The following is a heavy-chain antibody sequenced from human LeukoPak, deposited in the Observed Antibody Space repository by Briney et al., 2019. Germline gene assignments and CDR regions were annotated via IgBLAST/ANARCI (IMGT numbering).Heavy chain of an antibody. CDR3: ARRSTSYYNWFDP. CDR2: IIPIFGTA. J-gene: IGHJ5*02. CDR1: GGTFSSYA. V-gene: IGHV1-69*05. D-gene: IGHD2-2*01. Sequence: ASVNVSCKASGGTFSSYAISWVRQAPGQGLEWMGGIIPIFGTANYAQKFQGRVTITTDESTSTAYMELSSLRSEDTAVYYCARRSTSYYNWFDPWGQGTLVTVSS.